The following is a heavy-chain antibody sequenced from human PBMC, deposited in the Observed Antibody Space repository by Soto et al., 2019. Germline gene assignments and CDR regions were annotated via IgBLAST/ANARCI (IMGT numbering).Heavy chain of an antibody. CDR3: ARLRYQGWFDP. J-gene: IGHJ5*02. V-gene: IGHV4-39*01. CDR2: IYYSGST. D-gene: IGHD3-9*01. Sequence: QLQLQESGPGLVKPSETLSLTCTVSGGSISSSSYYWGWLRQPPGKGLEWIGSIYYSGSTYYNPSLKSRFTIAVDTSKNRSSLKLSSVTAADTAVYYGARLRYQGWFDPWGQGTPVTVSS. CDR1: GGSISSSSYY.